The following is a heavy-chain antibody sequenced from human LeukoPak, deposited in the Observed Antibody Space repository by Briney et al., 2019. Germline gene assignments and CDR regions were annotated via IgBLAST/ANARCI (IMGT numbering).Heavy chain of an antibody. CDR1: GFTFSSYS. CDR3: ARDWGWNSNYYYYGMDV. CDR2: ISSSSSYI. V-gene: IGHV3-21*01. J-gene: IGHJ6*02. Sequence: GGSLRLSCAASGFTFSSYSMNWVRQAPGKGLEWVSSISSSSSYIYYADSVKGRFTISRDNAKNSLYLQINSLRAEDTAVYYCARDWGWNSNYYYYGMDVWGQGTTVTVSS. D-gene: IGHD1-7*01.